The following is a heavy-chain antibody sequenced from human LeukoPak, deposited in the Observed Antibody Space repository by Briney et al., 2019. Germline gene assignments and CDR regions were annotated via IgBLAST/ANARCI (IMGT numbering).Heavy chain of an antibody. V-gene: IGHV5-51*01. CDR1: GYSFTTYW. Sequence: GESLKISCKGSGYSFTTYWIGWVRQMPGKGLEWMGIIYPGDSDIRYSPSFQSQVTFSADKSISTAYLQWSSLKASDTPMYYCARLEKGTMIYWGQGTLVTVSS. D-gene: IGHD3-22*01. CDR3: ARLEKGTMIY. CDR2: IYPGDSDI. J-gene: IGHJ1*01.